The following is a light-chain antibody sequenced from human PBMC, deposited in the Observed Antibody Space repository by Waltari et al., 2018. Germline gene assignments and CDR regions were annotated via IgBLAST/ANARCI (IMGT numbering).Light chain of an antibody. J-gene: IGLJ2*01. CDR2: GNN. V-gene: IGLV1-40*01. CDR3: QSYDSSLRGSL. CDR1: SFKIGPGSQ. Sequence: QTWLTQPPSVSGGPGTRVTIHCIGSSFKIGPGSQMLRYQVLPGTAPRLLIYGNNNRPSGVADLFSGSKSGTSASLAITGLQAEDEADYYCQSYDSSLRGSLFGGGTKLTVL.